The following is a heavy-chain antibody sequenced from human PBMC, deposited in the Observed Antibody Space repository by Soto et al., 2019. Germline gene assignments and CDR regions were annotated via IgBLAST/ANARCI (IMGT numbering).Heavy chain of an antibody. CDR1: GYIFTSYG. Sequence: QVQLVQSGAEVKRPGASVKVSCKASGYIFTSYGISWVRQAPGQGPKWMGWISGHNGNTNYAQKLQGRVTMTTDTSTSTAYMELRSLRFDDTAVYFCARDVRYYGSGTHGFDYWGQGTLVTVSS. V-gene: IGHV1-18*01. CDR2: ISGHNGNT. J-gene: IGHJ4*02. CDR3: ARDVRYYGSGTHGFDY. D-gene: IGHD3-10*01.